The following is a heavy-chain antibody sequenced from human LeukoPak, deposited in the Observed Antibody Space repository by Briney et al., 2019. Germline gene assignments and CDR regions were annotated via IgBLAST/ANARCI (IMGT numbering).Heavy chain of an antibody. CDR3: AHEGYNAFDV. CDR1: GFSLSSTGVG. CDR2: IYWDDDE. J-gene: IGHJ3*01. Sequence: SGPTLVKPTQTLTLTCTFSGFSLSSTGVGVGWIRQPPGKALEWLALIYWDDDERYSPSLKSRLAITKDTSKNQVVLTMTNMDPVDTATYYYAHEGYNAFDVWGQGTMVTVSS. V-gene: IGHV2-5*02. D-gene: IGHD1-1*01.